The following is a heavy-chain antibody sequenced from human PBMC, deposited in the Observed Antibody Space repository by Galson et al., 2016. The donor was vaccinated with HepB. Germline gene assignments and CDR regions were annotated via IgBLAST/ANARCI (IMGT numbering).Heavy chain of an antibody. CDR1: GFTFGSYG. CDR2: ISYDASKK. D-gene: IGHD3-10*01. Sequence: SLRLSCAASGFTFGSYGMHWVRQAPGKGLEWVAVISYDASKKHYADSVKGRFTISRDKSRNTLYLQMNSLSAEDSAVYYCTREGHTMGHCGDFDSWGQGTLVTVSS. CDR3: TREGHTMGHCGDFDS. V-gene: IGHV3-30*03. J-gene: IGHJ4*02.